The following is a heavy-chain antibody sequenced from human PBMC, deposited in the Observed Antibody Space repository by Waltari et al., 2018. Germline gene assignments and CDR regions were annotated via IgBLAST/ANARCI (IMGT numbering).Heavy chain of an antibody. D-gene: IGHD1-26*01. V-gene: IGHV4-39*02. CDR3: AREGDIVGATLGAFDI. Sequence: QLQLQESGPGLVKPSETLSLTCTVSGGSISSSSYYWGWIRQPPGKGLEWIGSIYYSGSTYYNPSLKSRVTISVDTSKNQFSLKLSSVTAADTAVYYCAREGDIVGATLGAFDIWGQGTMVTVSS. CDR1: GGSISSSSYY. CDR2: IYYSGST. J-gene: IGHJ3*02.